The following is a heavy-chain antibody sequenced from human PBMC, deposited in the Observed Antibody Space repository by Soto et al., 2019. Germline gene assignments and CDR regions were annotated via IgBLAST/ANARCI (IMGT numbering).Heavy chain of an antibody. CDR2: IYYSGTT. Sequence: QVQLQESGPGLVKPSETLSLTCTVSVGSMNTYYWGWFRQPPGKGLEWIGYIYYSGTTTYSPSLKSRVTIAVDTSKNQFSLKLNSVTAADTAVYYCARLGGYYQAFDQWGQGSLVTVSS. D-gene: IGHD3-22*01. CDR3: ARLGGYYQAFDQ. CDR1: VGSMNTYY. V-gene: IGHV4-59*08. J-gene: IGHJ4*02.